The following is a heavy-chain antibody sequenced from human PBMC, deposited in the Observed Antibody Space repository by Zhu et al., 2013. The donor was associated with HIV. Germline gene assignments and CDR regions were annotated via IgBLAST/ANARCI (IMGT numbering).Heavy chain of an antibody. J-gene: IGHJ6*04. V-gene: IGHV1-69*01. D-gene: IGHD2-2*01. CDR2: IIPIFGTA. CDR1: GGTFSSYA. Sequence: QVQLVQSGAEVKKPGSSVKVSCKASGGTFSSYAISWVRQAPGQGLEWMGGIIPIFGTANYAQKFQGRVTITADESTSTAYMELSSLRSEDTAVYYCARIGGIIVVVPAAPTPPDNYYYYYGMDVWAKGPTVTVSS. CDR3: ARIGGIIVVVPAAPTPPDNYYYYYGMDV.